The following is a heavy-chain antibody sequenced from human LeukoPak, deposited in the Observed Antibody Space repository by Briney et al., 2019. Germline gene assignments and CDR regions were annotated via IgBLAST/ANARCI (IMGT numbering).Heavy chain of an antibody. D-gene: IGHD5-24*01. V-gene: IGHV3-23*01. CDR3: AKGEMGTTSYYFDY. J-gene: IGHJ4*02. CDR2: ISGSGGGT. Sequence: GSLRLSCAASGFTFSSYGMSWVRQAPGKGLEWVSTISGSGGGTYYADSVKGRFTISRDNSKNTLYLQMNSLRAEDTAVYYCAKGEMGTTSYYFDYWGQGTLVTVSS. CDR1: GFTFSSYG.